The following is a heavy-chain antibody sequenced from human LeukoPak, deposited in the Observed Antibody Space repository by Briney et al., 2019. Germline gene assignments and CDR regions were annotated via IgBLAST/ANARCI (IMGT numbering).Heavy chain of an antibody. J-gene: IGHJ4*02. CDR3: ARALGSSSDF. V-gene: IGHV3-74*01. D-gene: IGHD3-10*01. CDR1: GYILRNSW. Sequence: SGGSLRLSCAASGYILRNSWMQCARQAPGKGLVWVSRINVDGSTTYYADSVKGRFTISIDNAKNTLYVQMNSLSGDGTAVYYCARALGSSSDFWGQGTLVTVSS. CDR2: INVDGSTT.